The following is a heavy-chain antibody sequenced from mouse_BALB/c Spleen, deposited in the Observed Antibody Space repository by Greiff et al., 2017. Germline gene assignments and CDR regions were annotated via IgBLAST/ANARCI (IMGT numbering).Heavy chain of an antibody. J-gene: IGHJ4*01. CDR1: GFAFSSYD. CDR2: ISSGGGST. Sequence: EVKLMESGGGLVKPGGSLKLSCAASGFAFSSYDMSWVRQTPEKRLEWVAYISSGGGSTYYPDTVKGRFTISRDNAKNTLYLQMSSLKSEDTAMYYCARHGGLRRVYAMDYWGQGTSVTVSA. CDR3: ARHGGLRRVYAMDY. V-gene: IGHV5-12-1*01. D-gene: IGHD2-4*01.